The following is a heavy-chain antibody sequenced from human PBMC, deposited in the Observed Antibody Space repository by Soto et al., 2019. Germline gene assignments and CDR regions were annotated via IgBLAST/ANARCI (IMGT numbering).Heavy chain of an antibody. CDR2: ISGSGGST. CDR1: GFTFSSYA. CDR3: AKDVMVRGVITKPPNVYFDY. D-gene: IGHD3-10*01. Sequence: EVQLLESGGGLVQPGGSLRLSCAASGFTFSSYAMSWVRQAPGKGLEWVSAISGSGGSTYYADSVKGRFTISRDNSKNTLYLQMNSLRAEDTAVYYCAKDVMVRGVITKPPNVYFDYWGQGTLVTVSS. V-gene: IGHV3-23*01. J-gene: IGHJ4*02.